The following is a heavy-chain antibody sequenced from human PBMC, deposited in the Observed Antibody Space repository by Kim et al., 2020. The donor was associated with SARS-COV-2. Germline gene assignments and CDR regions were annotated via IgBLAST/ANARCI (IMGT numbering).Heavy chain of an antibody. Sequence: GGSLRLSCAASGFTFSSYGMHWVRQAPGKGLEWVAVISYDGSNKYYADSVKGRFTISRDNSKNTLYLQMNSLRAEDTAVYYCAKEPIAARLFYYYYFGM. D-gene: IGHD6-6*01. J-gene: IGHJ6*01. CDR3: AKEPIAARLFYYYYFGM. V-gene: IGHV3-30*18. CDR2: ISYDGSNK. CDR1: GFTFSSYG.